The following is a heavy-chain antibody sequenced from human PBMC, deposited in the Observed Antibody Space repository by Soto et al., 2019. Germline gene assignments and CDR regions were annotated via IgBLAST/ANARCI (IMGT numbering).Heavy chain of an antibody. CDR3: ARVAARYGDYEVRYVDY. J-gene: IGHJ4*02. CDR2: IYYSGST. D-gene: IGHD4-17*01. Sequence: QVQLQESGPGLVKPSQTLSLTCTVSGGSISSGGYYWSWIRQHPGKGLEWIGYIYYSGSTYYNPSLESLVTIPVDTSESQFSRKLSSVTAADTAVYYCARVAARYGDYEVRYVDYWGQGTLVTVSS. CDR1: GGSISSGGYY. V-gene: IGHV4-31*01.